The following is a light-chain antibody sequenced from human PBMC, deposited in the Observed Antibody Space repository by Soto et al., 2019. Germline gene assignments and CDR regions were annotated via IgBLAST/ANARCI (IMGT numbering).Light chain of an antibody. Sequence: AIQMTPSPSSLSASVGDRVTITCRASQGIRNDLGWYQQKPGKAPNLLIYAASNLESGVPPKFSGSGSDTDFTLTISSLQPEDVATYYCLQDYNYPRTFGQGTKGEV. CDR3: LQDYNYPRT. J-gene: IGKJ1*01. CDR2: AAS. V-gene: IGKV1-6*01. CDR1: QGIRND.